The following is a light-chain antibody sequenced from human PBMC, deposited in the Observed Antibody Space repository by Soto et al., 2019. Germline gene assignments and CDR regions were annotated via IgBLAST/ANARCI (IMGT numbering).Light chain of an antibody. CDR2: DVS. CDR3: CSYAGSYPYV. J-gene: IGLJ1*01. V-gene: IGLV2-11*01. Sequence: QSVLTQPRSVSGSPGQAVTLSCTGTSSDVGGYNYVSWYQQHPGKAPKLMIYDVSKRPSGVPDRFSGSKSGNTASLTISVLQAEDEADYYCCSYAGSYPYVFGTGT. CDR1: SSDVGGYNY.